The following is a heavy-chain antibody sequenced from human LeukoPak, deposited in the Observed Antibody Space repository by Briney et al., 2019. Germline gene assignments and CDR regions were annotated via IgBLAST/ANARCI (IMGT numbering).Heavy chain of an antibody. J-gene: IGHJ6*03. CDR1: GFTFSSYG. V-gene: IGHV3-23*01. Sequence: GGSLRLSCAASGFTFSSYGMSWVRQAPGKGLEWVSAISGSAVSTYYADSVKGRFTISRDNSKNTLYLQMNSLRAEDTAVYYCAKFPSSGYYYRVHYYYYMDVWGKGTTVTISS. CDR3: AKFPSSGYYYRVHYYYYMDV. D-gene: IGHD3-22*01. CDR2: ISGSAVST.